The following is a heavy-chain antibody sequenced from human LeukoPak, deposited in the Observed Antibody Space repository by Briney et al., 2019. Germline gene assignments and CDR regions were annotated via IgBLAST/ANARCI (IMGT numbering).Heavy chain of an antibody. CDR1: GYSISSGYY. Sequence: ASETLSLTCTVSGYSISSGYYWGWIRQSPGKGLEWIASIFHSGTTYYNPSLKSRVTISVDTSKNQFSLKLSSVTAADTAMYCCARGHTWSFDHWGQGTLVTVSS. CDR3: ARGHTWSFDH. J-gene: IGHJ4*02. V-gene: IGHV4-38-2*02. CDR2: IFHSGTT. D-gene: IGHD2-2*02.